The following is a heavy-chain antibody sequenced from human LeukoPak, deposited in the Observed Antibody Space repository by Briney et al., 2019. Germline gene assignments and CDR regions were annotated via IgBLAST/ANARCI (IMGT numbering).Heavy chain of an antibody. J-gene: IGHJ4*02. D-gene: IGHD4-17*01. CDR1: GFTFSSYG. CDR2: ISYDGSYK. V-gene: IGHV3-30*18. CDR3: AKVGDYGDYALDY. Sequence: GRSLRLSCAASGFTFSSYGMHWVRQAPGKGLEWVAVISYDGSYKYYADSVKGRFTISRDNSKNTLYLQMNSLGAEDTAVYYCAKVGDYGDYALDYWGQGTLVTVSS.